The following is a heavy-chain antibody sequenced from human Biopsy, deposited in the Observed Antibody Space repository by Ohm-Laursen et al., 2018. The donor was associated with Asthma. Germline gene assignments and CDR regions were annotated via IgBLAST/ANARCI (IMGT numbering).Heavy chain of an antibody. Sequence: SVKVSCKASGHTFTGYYMHWVRQAPGQGLEWMGRINPNSGGTNYAQKFQGRVTMTRDTSISAAYMELSRLRSDDTAAYYCAREGITGTTAWFDPWGQGTLVTVSS. V-gene: IGHV1-2*06. CDR3: AREGITGTTAWFDP. CDR1: GHTFTGYY. J-gene: IGHJ5*02. CDR2: INPNSGGT. D-gene: IGHD1-7*01.